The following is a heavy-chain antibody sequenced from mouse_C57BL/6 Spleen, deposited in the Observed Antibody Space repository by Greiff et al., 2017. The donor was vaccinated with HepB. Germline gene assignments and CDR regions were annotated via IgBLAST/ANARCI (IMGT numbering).Heavy chain of an antibody. D-gene: IGHD2-2*01. Sequence: EVQLQQSGPELVKPGASVKISCKASGYTFTDYYMNWVKQSHGKSLEWIGDINPNNGGTSYNQKFKGKATLTVDKSSSTAYMELRSLTSEDSAVYYCARSLGYDPWYFDVWGTGTTVTVSS. CDR3: ARSLGYDPWYFDV. CDR1: GYTFTDYY. V-gene: IGHV1-26*01. CDR2: INPNNGGT. J-gene: IGHJ1*03.